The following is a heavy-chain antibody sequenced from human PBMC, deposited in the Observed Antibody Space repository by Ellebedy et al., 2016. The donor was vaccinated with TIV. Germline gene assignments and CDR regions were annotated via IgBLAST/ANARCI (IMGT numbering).Heavy chain of an antibody. CDR1: GFTFRNFG. V-gene: IGHV3-33*01. D-gene: IGHD3-22*01. J-gene: IGHJ6*02. CDR3: ARDLIPMLVGLTGPHYGMDV. CDR2: IWYDGSNK. Sequence: GESLKISCAASGFTFRNFGMHWVRQAPGKGLDWVAVIWYDGSNKYYADSVTGRFTISRDNSKNTLYLQMNSLRAEDTAVYYCARDLIPMLVGLTGPHYGMDVWGQGTTVTVSS.